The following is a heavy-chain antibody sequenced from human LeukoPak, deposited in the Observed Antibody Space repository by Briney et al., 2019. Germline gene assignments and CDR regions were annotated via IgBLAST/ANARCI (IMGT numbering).Heavy chain of an antibody. V-gene: IGHV1-2*06. J-gene: IGHJ4*02. CDR1: GYTFTGYY. CDR2: INPNSGGT. D-gene: IGHD3-22*01. CDR3: ARDPPYYYDSSGYYCPFDY. Sequence: ASVKVSCKASGYTFTGYYMHWVRQAPGQGLEWMGRINPNSGGTNYAQKFQGRVTMTRDTSISTAYMGLSRLRSDDTAVYYCARDPPYYYDSSGYYCPFDYWGQGTLVTVSS.